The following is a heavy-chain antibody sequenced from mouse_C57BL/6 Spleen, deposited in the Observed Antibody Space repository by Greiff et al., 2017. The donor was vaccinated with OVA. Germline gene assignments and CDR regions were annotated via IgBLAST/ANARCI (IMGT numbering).Heavy chain of an antibody. D-gene: IGHD3-2*02. CDR3: ARKTAQAFAY. Sequence: EVKLMESGGDLVKPGGSLKLSCAASGFTFSSYGMSWVRQTPDKRLEWVATISSGGSYTYYPDSVKGRFTISRDNAKNTLYLQMSSLKSEDTAMYYCARKTAQAFAYWGQGTLVTVSA. J-gene: IGHJ3*01. V-gene: IGHV5-6*01. CDR1: GFTFSSYG. CDR2: ISSGGSYT.